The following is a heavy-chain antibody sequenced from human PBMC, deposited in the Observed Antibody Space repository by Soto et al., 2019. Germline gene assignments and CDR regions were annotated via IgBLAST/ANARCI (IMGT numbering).Heavy chain of an antibody. D-gene: IGHD2-8*01. CDR1: GYTFTSYG. J-gene: IGHJ4*02. V-gene: IGHV1-18*01. Sequence: QVQLVQSGAEVKKPGASVKVSCKASGYTFTSYGISWVRQAPGQGLEWMGWISAYNGNTNYAQKLQGRVTMTPDTSTSTAYMELRSLSSDDTSVYYCARGLLIEYAMPSAHFDYWVQGTLIAVSS. CDR3: ARGLLIEYAMPSAHFDY. CDR2: ISAYNGNT.